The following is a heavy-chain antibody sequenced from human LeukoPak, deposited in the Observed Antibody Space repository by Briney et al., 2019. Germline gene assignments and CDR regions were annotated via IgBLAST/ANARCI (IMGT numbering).Heavy chain of an antibody. V-gene: IGHV1-69*05. CDR3: ARVGYSSGWKGYYYYYYMDV. Sequence: SVTVSCKASGGTFSSYAISWVRQAPGQGLEWMGGIIHIFGTANYAQKFQGRVTITTDESTSTAYMELSSLRSEDTAVYYCARVGYSSGWKGYYYYYYMDVWGKGTTVTVSS. J-gene: IGHJ6*03. D-gene: IGHD6-19*01. CDR2: IIHIFGTA. CDR1: GGTFSSYA.